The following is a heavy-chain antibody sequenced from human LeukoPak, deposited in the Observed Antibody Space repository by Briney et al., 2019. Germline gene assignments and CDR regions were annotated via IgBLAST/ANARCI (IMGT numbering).Heavy chain of an antibody. D-gene: IGHD1-26*01. CDR1: GYTFTGYY. J-gene: IGHJ1*01. CDR3: ARELELLRKYLFH. Sequence: SVTDTFKASGYTFTGYYLHWVRQAPGQGLDWMGWINPNSGGTTYAQNSKGRVTMTWDTSISTAYMELSRLRSDDTAVYYCARELELLRKYLFHWAQGTLVTVSS. CDR2: INPNSGGT. V-gene: IGHV1-2*02.